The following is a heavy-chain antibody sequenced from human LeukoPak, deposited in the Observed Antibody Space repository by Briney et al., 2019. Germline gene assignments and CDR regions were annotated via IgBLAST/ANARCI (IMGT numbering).Heavy chain of an antibody. D-gene: IGHD2-15*01. CDR3: ARISQSSGGFYY. Sequence: PSETLSLTCTVSGGSISNSGGFYWSWIRQHPGDGLEWIGFISYRGSTYYIPSLKSRVSMSVDTSRSQFSLRLTSVTDEDTAVYYCARISQSSGGFYYWGQGTLVTVSS. J-gene: IGHJ4*02. CDR2: ISYRGST. CDR1: GGSISNSGGFY. V-gene: IGHV4-31*02.